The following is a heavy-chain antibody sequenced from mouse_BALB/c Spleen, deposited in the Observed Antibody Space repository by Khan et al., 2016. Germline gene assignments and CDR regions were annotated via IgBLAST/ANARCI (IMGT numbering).Heavy chain of an antibody. CDR1: GFTFSRFG. CDR2: ISSGSSTI. CDR3: AGGDY. J-gene: IGHJ2*01. V-gene: IGHV5-17*02. Sequence: EVELVESGGGLVQPGGSRKLSCAASGFTFSRFGMHWVRQTPEKGLEWVAYISSGSSTIYYVDTLKGRFTISRDNPKNALFLQMTSLGSEDTAMYYCAGGDYWGQGTTLTVSS.